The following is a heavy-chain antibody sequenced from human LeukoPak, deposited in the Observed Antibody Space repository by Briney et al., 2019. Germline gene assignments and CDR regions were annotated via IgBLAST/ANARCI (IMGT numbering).Heavy chain of an antibody. J-gene: IGHJ5*02. V-gene: IGHV1-18*01. D-gene: IGHD6-13*01. CDR1: GYTFTSYG. CDR3: ARDLYSSSWEYNWFDP. Sequence: ASVKVSCKASGYTFTSYGISWVRQAPGQGLEWMGWISAYNGNTNYAQKLQGRVTMTTDTSTSTAYMELRSLRSDDTTVYYCARDLYSSSWEYNWFDPWGQGTLVTVSS. CDR2: ISAYNGNT.